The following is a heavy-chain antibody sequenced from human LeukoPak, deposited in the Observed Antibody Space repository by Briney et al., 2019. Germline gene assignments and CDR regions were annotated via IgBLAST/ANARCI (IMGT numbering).Heavy chain of an antibody. CDR1: GYTFTSYD. CDR2: MNPNSGNT. D-gene: IGHD3-16*01. CDR3: ARRSYGLVLFHTHNWFDP. Sequence: ASVKVSCKASGYTFTSYDINWVRQATGQGLEWMGWMNPNSGNTGYAQKFQGRVTMTRNTSMSTAYMELSTLRSEDTAVYYCARRSYGLVLFHTHNWFDPWGQGTLVTVSS. J-gene: IGHJ5*02. V-gene: IGHV1-8*01.